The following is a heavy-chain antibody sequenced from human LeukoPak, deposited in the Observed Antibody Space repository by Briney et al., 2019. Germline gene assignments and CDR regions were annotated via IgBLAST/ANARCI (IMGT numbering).Heavy chain of an antibody. D-gene: IGHD4-17*01. CDR3: ARSGYGDLYFDS. V-gene: IGHV4-31*03. J-gene: IGHJ4*02. Sequence: SETLSLTCTVSGGAISSGGYYWSWIRQHPGKGLEWIGYIYYSGRTYYNPSLKSRVTISVDTSKNQFSLKLSSVTAADTAVYYCARSGYGDLYFDSWGQGALVTVSS. CDR1: GGAISSGGYY. CDR2: IYYSGRT.